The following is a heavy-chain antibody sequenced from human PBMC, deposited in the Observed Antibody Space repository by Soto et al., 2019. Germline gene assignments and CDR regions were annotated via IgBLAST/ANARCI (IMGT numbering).Heavy chain of an antibody. J-gene: IGHJ4*02. V-gene: IGHV3-30*04. CDR3: ARDGSYYDAWPENYFDV. D-gene: IGHD3-3*01. CDR1: GFTFSSYA. Sequence: QVQLVESGGGVVQPGRSLRLSCAASGFTFSSYAMHWVRQAPGKGLEWVAVISDDGTNKDYADPVKGRFTISRDKSKSTLDLQMDSLRPEDTAVYYCARDGSYYDAWPENYFDVWGQGTLVSFSA. CDR2: ISDDGTNK.